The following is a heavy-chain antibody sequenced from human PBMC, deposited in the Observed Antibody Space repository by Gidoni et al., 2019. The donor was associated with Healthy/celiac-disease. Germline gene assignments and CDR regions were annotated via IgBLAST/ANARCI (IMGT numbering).Heavy chain of an antibody. D-gene: IGHD5-12*01. V-gene: IGHV3-15*01. J-gene: IGHJ6*03. CDR3: TTDLIVATTDYYMDV. CDR2: IKSKADGGTT. CDR1: GLTVRNAW. Sequence: EVQLVESGGGLDKPGGSFRLSCAAPGLTVRNAWMSWDRQAPGKGLDCVGRIKSKADGGTTNYAAPVKGRFSISRDYSKTPLYLQMNTLTTEDTAVYYCTTDLIVATTDYYMDVWGEGTTVTFSS.